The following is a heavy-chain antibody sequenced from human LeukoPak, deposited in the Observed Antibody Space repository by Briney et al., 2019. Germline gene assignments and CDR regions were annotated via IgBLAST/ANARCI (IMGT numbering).Heavy chain of an antibody. V-gene: IGHV4-4*02. CDR3: ARGMLAAAGITGPKDDAFDI. CDR1: GGSISNTNW. D-gene: IGHD6-13*01. J-gene: IGHJ3*02. CDR2: VNLQGST. Sequence: SETLSLTCGVSGGSISNTNWWTWVRQPPGKGLEWIGEVNLQGSTNYNPSLKSRVAISVDKSENHISLKLTSVTAADTAVYYCARGMLAAAGITGPKDDAFDIWGQGTMVTVSS.